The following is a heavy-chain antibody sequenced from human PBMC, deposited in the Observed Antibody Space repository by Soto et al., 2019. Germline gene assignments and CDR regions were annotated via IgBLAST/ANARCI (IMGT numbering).Heavy chain of an antibody. D-gene: IGHD6-13*01. CDR1: GFNFNNYA. V-gene: IGHV3-23*01. CDR2: ISNSGYST. Sequence: EVQLLESGGDLVQPGGSLRLSCAASGFNFNNYAMTWVRQAPGKGLEWVSAISNSGYSTYYADSVRGRFTISRDNSKNTLYLQMNSQRDDDTAVYYCAKDCRYTSSWAPFDYWGQGTLVTVSS. CDR3: AKDCRYTSSWAPFDY. J-gene: IGHJ4*02.